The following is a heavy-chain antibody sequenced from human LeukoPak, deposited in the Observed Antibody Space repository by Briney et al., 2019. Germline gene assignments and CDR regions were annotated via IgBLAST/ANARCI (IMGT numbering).Heavy chain of an antibody. CDR2: IYSGGST. D-gene: IGHD1-26*01. CDR3: ARDLIVGATHAFDI. Sequence: GGSLRLSCAASGFTVSSNYMSWVRQAPGKGLEWVSVIYSGGSTYYADSVKGRFTISRDNSKNTLYPQMNSLRAEDTAVYYCARDLIVGATHAFDIWGQGTMVTVSS. CDR1: GFTVSSNY. J-gene: IGHJ3*02. V-gene: IGHV3-66*01.